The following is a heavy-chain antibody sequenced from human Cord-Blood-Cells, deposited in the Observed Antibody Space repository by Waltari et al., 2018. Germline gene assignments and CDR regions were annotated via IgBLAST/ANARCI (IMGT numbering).Heavy chain of an antibody. CDR1: GYSFTSYW. D-gene: IGHD3-3*01. CDR3: ARLGTVFGVVISAFDI. J-gene: IGHJ3*02. Sequence: EVQLVQSGAEVKKPGESLKISCKGSGYSFTSYWIGWLRQMPGKGLEWMGIIYPGDSDTRYSPSFQGQVTISADKSISTAYLQWSSLKASDTAMYYCARLGTVFGVVISAFDIWGQGTMVTVSS. CDR2: IYPGDSDT. V-gene: IGHV5-51*01.